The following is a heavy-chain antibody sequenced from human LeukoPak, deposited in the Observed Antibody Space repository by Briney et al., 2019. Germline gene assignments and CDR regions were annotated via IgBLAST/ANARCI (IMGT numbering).Heavy chain of an antibody. J-gene: IGHJ5*02. V-gene: IGHV3-NL1*01. Sequence: PGGSLRLSCAASGFTFSSYGMHWVRQAPGKGLECVASISRNSGDYTLYAASVKGRFTISRDNSKNTLYLQMNSLRAEDTAVYYCAKDYRVMIVGGGFDPWGQGTLVTVSS. D-gene: IGHD3-22*01. CDR1: GFTFSSYG. CDR3: AKDYRVMIVGGGFDP. CDR2: ISRNSGDYT.